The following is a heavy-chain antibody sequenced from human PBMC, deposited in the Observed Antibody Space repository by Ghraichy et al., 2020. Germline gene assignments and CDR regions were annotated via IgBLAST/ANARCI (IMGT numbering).Heavy chain of an antibody. V-gene: IGHV3-48*02. D-gene: IGHD1-26*01. Sequence: GGSLRLSCAASGFTFSSYSMNWVRQAPGKGLEWVSYISSSSSTIYYADSVKGRFTISRDNAKNSLYLQMNSLRDEDTAVYYCARDRGLTYSGSYYDDAFDIWGQGTMVTVSS. CDR1: GFTFSSYS. J-gene: IGHJ3*02. CDR3: ARDRGLTYSGSYYDDAFDI. CDR2: ISSSSSTI.